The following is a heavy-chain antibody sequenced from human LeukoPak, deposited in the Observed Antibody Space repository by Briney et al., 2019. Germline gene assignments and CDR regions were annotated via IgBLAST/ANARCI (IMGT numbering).Heavy chain of an antibody. D-gene: IGHD1-1*01. J-gene: IGHJ4*02. CDR2: IYYSGST. CDR3: ARDGSRYFDY. CDR1: GGSISSGGYY. Sequence: PSETLSLTCTVSGGSISSGGYYWSWIRQHPGKGLEWIGYIYYSGSTYYNPSLKSRVTISVDTSKNQFSLKLSSVTAADTAVYYCARDGSRYFDYWGQGTLVTVSS. V-gene: IGHV4-31*03.